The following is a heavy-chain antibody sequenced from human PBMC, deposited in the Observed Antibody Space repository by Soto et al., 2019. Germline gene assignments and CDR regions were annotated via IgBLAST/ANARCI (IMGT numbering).Heavy chain of an antibody. D-gene: IGHD2-15*01. Sequence: QVQLVQSGAEVKKPGSSVKVSCKASGGTFSSYTISWVRQAPGQGLAWMGRIIPILGIANYAQKFQGRVTITADKSTSTAYMELSSLRSEDTAVYYCARDIVVVVGSKDDAFDIWGQGTMVTVSS. V-gene: IGHV1-69*08. CDR1: GGTFSSYT. CDR3: ARDIVVVVGSKDDAFDI. CDR2: IIPILGIA. J-gene: IGHJ3*02.